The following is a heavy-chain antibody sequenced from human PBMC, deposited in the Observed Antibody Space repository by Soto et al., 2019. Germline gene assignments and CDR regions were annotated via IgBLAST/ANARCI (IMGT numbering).Heavy chain of an antibody. CDR3: ARVEWLGNWFDP. J-gene: IGHJ5*02. D-gene: IGHD6-19*01. V-gene: IGHV1-18*01. CDR1: GYTFTSYG. CDR2: ISAYNGNT. Sequence: SCKASGYTFTSYGISWVRQAPGQGLEWMGWISAYNGNTNYAQKLQGRVTMTTDTSTSTAYMELRSLRSDDTAVYYCARVEWLGNWFDPWGQGTLVTVSS.